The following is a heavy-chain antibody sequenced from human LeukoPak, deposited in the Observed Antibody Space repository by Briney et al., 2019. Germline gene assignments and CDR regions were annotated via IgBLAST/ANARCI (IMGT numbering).Heavy chain of an antibody. CDR2: IRYDGSSK. CDR1: GFTFSSYG. V-gene: IGHV3-30*02. J-gene: IGHJ4*02. D-gene: IGHD1-26*01. Sequence: GRSLRLSCAASGFTFSSYGMHSVRQAPGKGLEWVAFIRYDGSSKYYADSVKGRFTISRDNSKNTLYLQMNSLRAEDTAVYYCAKLTLGGATETFDYWGQGTLVTVSS. CDR3: AKLTLGGATETFDY.